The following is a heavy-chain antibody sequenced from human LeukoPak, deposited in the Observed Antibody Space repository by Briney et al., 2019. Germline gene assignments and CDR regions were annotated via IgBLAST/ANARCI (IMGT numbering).Heavy chain of an antibody. J-gene: IGHJ6*03. D-gene: IGHD2-15*01. V-gene: IGHV3-48*03. CDR3: ARDYRQSYCSGGSCYPYDYYYYYMDV. CDR1: GFTFSSYE. CDR2: ISSSGSTI. Sequence: PGGSLRLSCAASGFTFSSYEMNWVRQAPGKGLEWVSYISSSGSTIYYADSVKGRFTISRDNAKNSLYLQMNSLRAEDTAVYYCARDYRQSYCSGGSCYPYDYYYYYMDVWGKGTTVTVSS.